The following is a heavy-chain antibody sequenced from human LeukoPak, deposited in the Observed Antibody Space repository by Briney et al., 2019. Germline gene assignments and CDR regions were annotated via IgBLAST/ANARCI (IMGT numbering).Heavy chain of an antibody. J-gene: IGHJ4*02. Sequence: SQTLSLTCPVSGGSISRGGYYWSWIRQPPGKGLEGIGYIYYSGSTYYNPSLKSRVTISVDTSKNQFSLKLSSVTAADTAVYYCARELGGYSYGYFDYWGQGTLVTVSS. CDR1: GGSISRGGYY. CDR3: ARELGGYSYGYFDY. D-gene: IGHD5-18*01. CDR2: IYYSGST. V-gene: IGHV4-31*03.